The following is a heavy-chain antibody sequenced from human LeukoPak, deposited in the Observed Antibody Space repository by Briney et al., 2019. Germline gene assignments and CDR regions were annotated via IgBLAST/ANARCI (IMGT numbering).Heavy chain of an antibody. CDR1: GFTFSDYY. J-gene: IGHJ6*02. CDR2: ISSSGSTI. D-gene: IGHD5-18*01. Sequence: PGGSLRLSCAASGFTFSDYYMSWIRQAPGKGLEWVSYISSSGSTIYYADSVKGRFTISRDNAKNSLYLQMNSLRAEDTAVYYCARVLGPDGSYGYTLEGYYYYYGMDVWGQGTTVTVSS. CDR3: ARVLGPDGSYGYTLEGYYYYYGMDV. V-gene: IGHV3-11*01.